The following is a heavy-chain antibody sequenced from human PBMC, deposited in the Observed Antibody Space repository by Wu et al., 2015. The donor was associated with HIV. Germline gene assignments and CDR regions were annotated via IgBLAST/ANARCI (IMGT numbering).Heavy chain of an antibody. CDR2: IIPIYGTA. Sequence: QDQLVQSGAEVKKPGSSVKVSCKASGGTFSTYAISWVRQAPGQGLEWMGGIIPIYGTANYAQKFQGRVTITADESTSTAYMELSSLRSEDTAVYYCARNTDSVATSLYSLGVWGQGTVVTVSS. J-gene: IGHJ6*02. V-gene: IGHV1-69*12. CDR3: ARNTDSVATSLYSLGV. CDR1: GGTFSTYA. D-gene: IGHD5-12*01.